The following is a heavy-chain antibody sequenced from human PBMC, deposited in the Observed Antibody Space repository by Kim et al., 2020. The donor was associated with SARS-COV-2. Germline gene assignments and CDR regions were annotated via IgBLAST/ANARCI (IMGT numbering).Heavy chain of an antibody. D-gene: IGHD2-21*02. CDR1: GGSISSSSYY. J-gene: IGHJ4*02. V-gene: IGHV4-39*07. CDR2: IYYSGST. Sequence: SETLSLTCTVSGGSISSSSYYWGWIRQPPGKGLEWIGSIYYSGSTYYNPSLKSRVTISVDTSKNQFSLKLSSVTAADTAVYYCARDLSVAYCGGDCYSGAYYFDYWGQGTLVTVSS. CDR3: ARDLSVAYCGGDCYSGAYYFDY.